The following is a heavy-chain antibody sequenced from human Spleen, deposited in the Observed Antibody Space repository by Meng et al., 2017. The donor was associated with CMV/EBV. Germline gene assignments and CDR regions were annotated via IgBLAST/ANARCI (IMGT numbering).Heavy chain of an antibody. J-gene: IGHJ4*02. D-gene: IGHD2-2*02. CDR1: YTFPGYD. CDR3: ARLGYCSSTSCYREFDY. CDR2: INPHSGGT. Sequence: YTFPGYDMHWVRQAPGQGLEWMGWINPHSGGTNYAQKFQGRVTMTRDTSISTAYMELSRLRSDDTAVYYCARLGYCSSTSCYREFDYWGQGTLVTVSS. V-gene: IGHV1-2*02.